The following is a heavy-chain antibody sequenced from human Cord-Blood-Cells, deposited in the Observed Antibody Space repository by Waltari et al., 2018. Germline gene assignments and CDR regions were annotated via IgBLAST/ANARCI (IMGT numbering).Heavy chain of an antibody. V-gene: IGHV3-74*01. J-gene: IGHJ5*02. CDR2: INRDGSST. CDR3: ARDLYGSGSYNWFDP. Sequence: EVQLVESGGGLVQPGGSLRLSCAASGFTFSSYWMHWVRQAPGKGLVWVSRINRDGSSTSYADSVKGRFTISRDNAKNTLYLQMNSLRAEDTAVYYCARDLYGSGSYNWFDPWGQGTLVTVSS. D-gene: IGHD3-10*01. CDR1: GFTFSSYW.